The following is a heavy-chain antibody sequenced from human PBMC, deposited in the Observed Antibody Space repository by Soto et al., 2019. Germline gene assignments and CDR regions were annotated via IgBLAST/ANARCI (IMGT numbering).Heavy chain of an antibody. V-gene: IGHV3-30*18. J-gene: IGHJ6*02. CDR2: KSYDGSNK. D-gene: IGHD6-19*01. CDR3: AKEVVRLVEPDYYYYYGMDV. Sequence: PGGSLRLSCSASAFTFCSCGMHWVRQAPGKGLERVAVKSYDGSNKYYADSVKGRFTISRDNSKNTLYLQMNSLRAEDTAVYYCAKEVVRLVEPDYYYYYGMDVWGQGTTVTVSS. CDR1: AFTFCSCG.